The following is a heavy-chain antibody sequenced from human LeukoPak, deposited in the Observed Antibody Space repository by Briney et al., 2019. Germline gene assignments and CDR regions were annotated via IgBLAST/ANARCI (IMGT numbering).Heavy chain of an antibody. V-gene: IGHV1-18*01. Sequence: ASVKVSCNASGYTFTSYGISWVRQAPGQGLEWMGWISAYNGNTNYAQKLQGRVTMTTDTSTSTAYMELRSLRSDDTAVYYCARSIAVAGTYPYWGQGTLVTVSS. CDR1: GYTFTSYG. J-gene: IGHJ4*02. CDR2: ISAYNGNT. D-gene: IGHD6-19*01. CDR3: ARSIAVAGTYPY.